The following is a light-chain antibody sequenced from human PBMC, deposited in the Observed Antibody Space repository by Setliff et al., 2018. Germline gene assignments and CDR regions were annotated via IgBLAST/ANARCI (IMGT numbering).Light chain of an antibody. V-gene: IGLV2-14*03. CDR1: SSDVGSYDL. Sequence: QSVLAKPASVSGSPGQSITISCSGTSSDVGSYDLVSCYQQHPGKAPKLIIYAVSDRPSGVSNRFSGSKSGNTASLTISGLQTEDEADYYCNAYTSATTDVLGTGTKVTVL. CDR3: NAYTSATTDV. J-gene: IGLJ1*01. CDR2: AVS.